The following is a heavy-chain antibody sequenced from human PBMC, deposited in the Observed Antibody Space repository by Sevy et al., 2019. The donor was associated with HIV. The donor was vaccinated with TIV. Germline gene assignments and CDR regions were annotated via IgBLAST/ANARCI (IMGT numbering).Heavy chain of an antibody. D-gene: IGHD2-8*02. CDR1: GLIFSHYG. CDR2: ISFDGSNK. J-gene: IGHJ6*02. CDR3: ARDWECTGGVCYFMDV. Sequence: GGSLRLSCAASGLIFSHYGMHWVRQAPGKGLEWVAFISFDGSNKYYVDSVKGRFTISRDNSKNTLYLQMNSLRAEDTAVYYCARDWECTGGVCYFMDVWGQGTTVTVS. V-gene: IGHV3-33*01.